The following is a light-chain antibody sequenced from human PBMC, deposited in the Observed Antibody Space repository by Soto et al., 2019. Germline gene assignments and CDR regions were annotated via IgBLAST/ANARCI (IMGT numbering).Light chain of an antibody. V-gene: IGKV3-20*01. CDR3: QQYGSSPPYA. J-gene: IGKJ2*01. CDR2: VAS. Sequence: DIVLTQSPCTLSLSPGERATLSCRARKSLSSSYLAWYQQKPGQAPRLLIYVASNRATSIPDRFSGSGSGTDFTLTISRLEPEDFAVYYCQQYGSSPPYAFGQGAKLEIK. CDR1: KSLSSSY.